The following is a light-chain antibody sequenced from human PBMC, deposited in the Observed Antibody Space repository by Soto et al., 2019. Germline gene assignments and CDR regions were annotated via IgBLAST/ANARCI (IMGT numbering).Light chain of an antibody. V-gene: IGLV2-14*01. CDR1: SSDVGGYNY. J-gene: IGLJ3*02. CDR3: CSSTGSSTPV. Sequence: QSALTQPASVSGSPGQSITISCTGTSSDVGGYNYVSWYQHHPGKAPKLMIYEVSNRPSGVSNRFSGSKSGNTASLTISGLQDEDAADYYCCSSTGSSTPVFGGGTKLTVL. CDR2: EVS.